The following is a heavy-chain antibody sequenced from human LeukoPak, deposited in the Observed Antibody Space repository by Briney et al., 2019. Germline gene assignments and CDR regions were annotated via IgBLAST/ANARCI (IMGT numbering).Heavy chain of an antibody. CDR1: GFTVSSNY. CDR3: ARVRDSSGSEYYFDY. Sequence: GGSLRLSCAASGFTVSSNYMSWVRQAPGKGLEWVSVIYSGGSTYYADSVKGRFTISRDNSMNTLYLQMNSLRAEDTAVYYCARVRDSSGSEYYFDYWGQGTLVTVSS. CDR2: IYSGGST. V-gene: IGHV3-53*01. D-gene: IGHD3-22*01. J-gene: IGHJ4*02.